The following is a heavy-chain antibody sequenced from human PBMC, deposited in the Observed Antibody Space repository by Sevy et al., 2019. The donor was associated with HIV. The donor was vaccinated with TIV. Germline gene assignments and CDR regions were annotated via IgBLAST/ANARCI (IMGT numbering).Heavy chain of an antibody. D-gene: IGHD3-22*01. CDR1: GYTLTELS. J-gene: IGHJ4*02. CDR2: FDPEDDET. V-gene: IGHV1-24*01. Sequence: ASVKVSCKVSGYTLTELSMHWVRQAPGKGLEWMGTFDPEDDETIYAQKFQGRVTMTEDTSTDKAYMELSSLGSEDTAVYYCATTKDYYDSSGYPFDYWGQGTLVTVSS. CDR3: ATTKDYYDSSGYPFDY.